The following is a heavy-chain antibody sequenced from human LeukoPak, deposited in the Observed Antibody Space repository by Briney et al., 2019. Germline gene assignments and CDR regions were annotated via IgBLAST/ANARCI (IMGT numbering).Heavy chain of an antibody. D-gene: IGHD1-26*01. Sequence: GGSLRLSCAASGFTFSSYSMNWVRQAPGKGLEWVSYISSSSSTIYYAGSVKGRFTISRDNAKNSLYLQMNSLRAEDTAVYYCARDGYSGSYYDLFYPRQLMYYFDYWGQGTLVTVSS. V-gene: IGHV3-48*01. CDR1: GFTFSSYS. CDR3: ARDGYSGSYYDLFYPRQLMYYFDY. CDR2: ISSSSSTI. J-gene: IGHJ4*02.